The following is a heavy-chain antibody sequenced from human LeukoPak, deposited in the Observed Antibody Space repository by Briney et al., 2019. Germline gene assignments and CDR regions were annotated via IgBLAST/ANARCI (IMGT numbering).Heavy chain of an antibody. J-gene: IGHJ5*02. V-gene: IGHV1-2*04. CDR3: ARSKLGEVAAKFDT. CDR1: GYAFSGYY. Sequence: GASVKVSCKASGYAFSGYYIHWVRQAPGQGPEWMGWISPNNGGTNYAQKFQGWVTMTRDTSISPAYMELSRLTSNVTAVYYCARSKLGEVAAKFDTWGQGTLVTVSS. CDR2: ISPNNGGT. D-gene: IGHD3-16*01.